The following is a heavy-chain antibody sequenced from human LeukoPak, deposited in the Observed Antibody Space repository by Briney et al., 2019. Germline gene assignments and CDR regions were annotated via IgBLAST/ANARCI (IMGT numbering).Heavy chain of an antibody. J-gene: IGHJ4*02. V-gene: IGHV3-7*01. CDR3: ARDHDFWSGYYPYFDY. CDR2: IKQDGSEK. CDR1: GFTFSSYW. D-gene: IGHD3-3*01. Sequence: GGSLRLSCAASGFTFSSYWMSWVRQAPRKGLEWVANIKQDGSEKYYVDSVKGRFTISRDNAKNSLYLQMNSLRAEDTAVYYCARDHDFWSGYYPYFDYWGQGTLVTVSS.